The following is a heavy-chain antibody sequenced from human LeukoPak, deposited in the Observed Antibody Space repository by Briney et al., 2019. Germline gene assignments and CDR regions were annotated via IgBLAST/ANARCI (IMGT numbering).Heavy chain of an antibody. D-gene: IGHD1-26*01. CDR2: ISYDGSNK. V-gene: IGHV3-30-3*01. Sequence: PGGSLRLSCAASGFTFSSYAMHWVRQAPGKGLEWVAVISYDGSNKYYADSVKGRFTISRDNSKNTLYLQMNSLRAEDTAVYYCAGGWELLRFVYFDYWGQGTLVTVSS. CDR1: GFTFSSYA. J-gene: IGHJ4*02. CDR3: AGGWELLRFVYFDY.